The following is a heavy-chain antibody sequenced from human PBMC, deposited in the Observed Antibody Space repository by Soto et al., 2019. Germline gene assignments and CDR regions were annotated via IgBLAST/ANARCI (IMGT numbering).Heavy chain of an antibody. D-gene: IGHD1-26*01. Sequence: QVQLQESGPGLVKPSQTLSLTCTVSGGSISSGGYYWSWIRQHPGKGLEWIGYIYYSGSTYYNPSRKSRVPISVDTSKNQFSLKLSSVTAADTAVYYCARGPEWVGTRRAGYPFDYWGQGTLVTVSS. CDR3: ARGPEWVGTRRAGYPFDY. CDR1: GGSISSGGYY. CDR2: IYYSGST. V-gene: IGHV4-31*03. J-gene: IGHJ4*02.